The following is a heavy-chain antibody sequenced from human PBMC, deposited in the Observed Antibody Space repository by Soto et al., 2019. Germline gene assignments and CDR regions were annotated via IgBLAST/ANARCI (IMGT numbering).Heavy chain of an antibody. V-gene: IGHV4-59*01. CDR1: GGSISSYF. J-gene: IGHJ4*02. CDR3: ARDLAAVPRAFDY. D-gene: IGHD6-13*01. CDR2: VYYTGTT. Sequence: ETLSLPCTVSGGSISSYFYIWVRQPPGKGLEWIGSVYYTGTTDYNPSLKSRVTISVDTSKTQFSLNLRSVTAADTAVYYCARDLAAVPRAFDYWGRGTLVTVSS.